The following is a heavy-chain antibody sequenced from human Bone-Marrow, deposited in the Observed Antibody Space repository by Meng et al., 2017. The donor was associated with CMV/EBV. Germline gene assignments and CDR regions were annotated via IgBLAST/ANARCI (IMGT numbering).Heavy chain of an antibody. CDR1: GFTVSSNY. V-gene: IGHV3-53*01. Sequence: GESLKISCAASGFTVSSNYMSWVRQAPGKGLEWVSVIYSGGSTYYADSVKGRFTISRDNSKNTLYLQMNSLRAEDTAVYYCAKDRKFGGSSWFDYWGQGTRVTVSS. D-gene: IGHD6-13*01. J-gene: IGHJ4*02. CDR3: AKDRKFGGSSWFDY. CDR2: IYSGGST.